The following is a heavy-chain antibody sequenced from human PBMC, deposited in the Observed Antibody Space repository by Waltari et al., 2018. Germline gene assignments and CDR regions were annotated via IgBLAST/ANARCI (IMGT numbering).Heavy chain of an antibody. CDR1: GFTFSSYG. D-gene: IGHD6-19*01. CDR3: AKDSLSGRTFDY. CDR2: ISYDGSNK. V-gene: IGHV3-30*18. J-gene: IGHJ4*02. Sequence: QVQLVESGGGVVQPGRSLRLSCAASGFTFSSYGMHWVRQAPGKGLEWVAVISYDGSNKYYADSVKGRFTISRDNSKNTLYLQMNSLRAEDTAVYYCAKDSLSGRTFDYWGQGTLVTVSS.